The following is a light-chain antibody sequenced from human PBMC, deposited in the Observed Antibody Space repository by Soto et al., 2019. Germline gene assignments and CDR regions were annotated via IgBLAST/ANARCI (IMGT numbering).Light chain of an antibody. J-gene: IGKJ5*01. V-gene: IGKV3D-15*01. CDR1: QSIDRY. CDR3: QQYKAGPIT. CDR2: GAS. Sequence: EIMMSQSPATLSVSPGESATLSCRASQSIDRYLAWYVQKPGQVPRRVMYGASTWGTGVPPRFTGSGSGTEFTLTISSLQSEDFAVYYCQQYKAGPITFGQGTRLE.